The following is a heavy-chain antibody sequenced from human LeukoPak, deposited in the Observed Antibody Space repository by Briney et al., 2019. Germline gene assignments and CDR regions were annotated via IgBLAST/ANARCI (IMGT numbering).Heavy chain of an antibody. D-gene: IGHD6-6*01. J-gene: IGHJ4*02. Sequence: GASVKVSCKASGGTFSSYTISWVRQAPGQGLEWMGRIIPVLGIANYAQKFRGRVTITADKSTSTAYMELSSLRSEDTAVYYCARETYSSSSGYFDYWGQGTLVTVSS. V-gene: IGHV1-69*04. CDR2: IIPVLGIA. CDR1: GGTFSSYT. CDR3: ARETYSSSSGYFDY.